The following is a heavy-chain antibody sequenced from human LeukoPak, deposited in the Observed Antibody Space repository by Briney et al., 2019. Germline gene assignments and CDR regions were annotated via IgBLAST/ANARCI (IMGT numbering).Heavy chain of an antibody. J-gene: IGHJ4*02. Sequence: ASVKVSCKASGYTFTDDYIHWVRQAPGQGLEWMGWINPNSGGSNYAQKFQGRVTMTSDTSINTAYMELSRLISDDTAVYYCAGDGYNSRRFFDYWGQGTLVTVSS. CDR1: GYTFTDDY. CDR2: INPNSGGS. V-gene: IGHV1-2*02. CDR3: AGDGYNSRRFFDY. D-gene: IGHD5-24*01.